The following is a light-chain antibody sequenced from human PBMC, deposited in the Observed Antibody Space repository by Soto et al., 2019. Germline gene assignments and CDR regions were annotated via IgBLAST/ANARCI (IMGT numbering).Light chain of an antibody. Sequence: QSVLTQPASVSGSPGQSITISCTGTSSDAGGYNYVSWYQQHPGKAPKLLIYEVSHRPSGVSNRFSGSKSGNTASLTISGLQAEDEADYYCTSYTSSDSLLYVFGTGTKVTVL. CDR1: SSDAGGYNY. J-gene: IGLJ1*01. CDR2: EVS. V-gene: IGLV2-14*01. CDR3: TSYTSSDSLLYV.